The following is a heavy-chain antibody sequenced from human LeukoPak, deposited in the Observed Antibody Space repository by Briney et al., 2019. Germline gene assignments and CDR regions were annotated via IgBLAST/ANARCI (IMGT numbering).Heavy chain of an antibody. CDR3: ARSITMVRGVLP. CDR2: INHSGST. V-gene: IGHV4-34*01. J-gene: IGHJ5*02. CDR1: GGSFSGYY. Sequence: PSETLSLTCAVYGGSFSGYYWSWIRQPPGKGLEWIGEINHSGSTNYNPSLKSRVTISVDTSKHQFSLKLSSVTAADTAVYYCARSITMVRGVLPWGQGTLVTVSS. D-gene: IGHD3-10*01.